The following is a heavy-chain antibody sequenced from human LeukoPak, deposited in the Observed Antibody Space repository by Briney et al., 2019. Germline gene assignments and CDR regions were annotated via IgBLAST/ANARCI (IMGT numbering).Heavy chain of an antibody. J-gene: IGHJ4*02. CDR2: ISGSGGST. CDR3: ARYCGAASCYSGFDY. CDR1: GFTFSSYA. V-gene: IGHV3-23*01. Sequence: GGSLRLSCAASGFTFSSYAMSWVRQAPGKGLEWVSAISGSGGSTYYADSVKGRFTISRDNSKNTLYLQMNSLRAEDTAVYYCARYCGAASCYSGFDYWGQGTLVTVAS. D-gene: IGHD2-15*01.